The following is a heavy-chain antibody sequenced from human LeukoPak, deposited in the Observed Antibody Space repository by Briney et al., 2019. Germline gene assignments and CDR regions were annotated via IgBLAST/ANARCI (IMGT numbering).Heavy chain of an antibody. CDR2: INHSGST. Sequence: SETLSLTCAVYGGSFSGYYWSWIRQPPGKGLEWIGEINHSGSTNYNPSLKSRVTISVDTSKNQFSMKLSSVTAEDTAVYYCARVGGSYYLEDYWGQGTLVTVSS. D-gene: IGHD1-26*01. J-gene: IGHJ4*02. V-gene: IGHV4-34*01. CDR3: ARVGGSYYLEDY. CDR1: GGSFSGYY.